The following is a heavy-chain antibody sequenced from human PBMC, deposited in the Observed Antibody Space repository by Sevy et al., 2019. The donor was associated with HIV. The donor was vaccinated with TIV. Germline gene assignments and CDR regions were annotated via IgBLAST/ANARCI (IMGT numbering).Heavy chain of an antibody. Sequence: GGSLRLSCAASGFTFDDYGMSWVRQAPGKGLEWVSGINWNGGSTGYADSVKGRFTISRDNAKNSLYLQMNSLRAEDTALSYCARGSGSDYYYYYGIDVRGQGTTVTVSS. D-gene: IGHD1-26*01. CDR1: GFTFDDYG. CDR3: ARGSGSDYYYYYGIDV. V-gene: IGHV3-20*04. J-gene: IGHJ6*02. CDR2: INWNGGST.